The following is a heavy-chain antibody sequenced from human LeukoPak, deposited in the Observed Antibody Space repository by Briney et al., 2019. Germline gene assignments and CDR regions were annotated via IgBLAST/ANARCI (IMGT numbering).Heavy chain of an antibody. D-gene: IGHD3-10*01. Sequence: TGGSLRLSCAASGFTFSSYSMNWVRQAPGKGLEWVSYVSPRSDYIHYADSVKGRFPISRDNAKNSLYLQMNSLRAEDTAVYYCAKGPHYGSGSYPDYWGQGTLVTVSS. V-gene: IGHV3-21*05. CDR3: AKGPHYGSGSYPDY. CDR1: GFTFSSYS. CDR2: VSPRSDYI. J-gene: IGHJ4*02.